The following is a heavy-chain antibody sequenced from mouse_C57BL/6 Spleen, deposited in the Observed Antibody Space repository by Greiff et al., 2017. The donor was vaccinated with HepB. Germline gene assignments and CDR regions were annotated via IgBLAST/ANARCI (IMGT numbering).Heavy chain of an antibody. Sequence: EVQLVESGGGLVKPGGSLKLSCAASGFIFSDYGMHWVRQAPEKGLEWVAYISSGSSTIYYADTVKGRFTISRDNAKNTLFLQMTSLRSEDTAMYYCARLTTGYAMDYWGQGTSVTVSS. CDR2: ISSGSSTI. D-gene: IGHD2-13*01. V-gene: IGHV5-17*01. J-gene: IGHJ4*01. CDR3: ARLTTGYAMDY. CDR1: GFIFSDYG.